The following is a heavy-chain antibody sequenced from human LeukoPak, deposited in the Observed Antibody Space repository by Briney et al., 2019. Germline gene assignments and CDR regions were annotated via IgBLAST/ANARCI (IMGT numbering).Heavy chain of an antibody. D-gene: IGHD3-10*01. Sequence: SGTLSLTCAVSGGSISSSNWWSWVRQPPGKGLEWIGEIYHSGSTNYNPSLKSRVTISVDKSKNQFSLKLSSVTAADTAVYYCARIGGSGSYYNERWFDPWGQGTLVTVSS. J-gene: IGHJ5*02. CDR2: IYHSGST. CDR3: ARIGGSGSYYNERWFDP. V-gene: IGHV4-4*02. CDR1: GGSISSSNW.